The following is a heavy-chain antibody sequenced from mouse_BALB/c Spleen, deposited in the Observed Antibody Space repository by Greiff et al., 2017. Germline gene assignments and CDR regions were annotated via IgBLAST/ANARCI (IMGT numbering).Heavy chain of an antibody. V-gene: IGHV7-3*02. CDR3: ARDRHFDV. J-gene: IGHJ1*01. CDR1: GFTFTDYY. Sequence: EVQLVESGGGLVQPGGSLRLSCATSGFTFTDYYMSWVRQPPGKALEWLGFIRNKANGYTTEYSASVKGRFTISRDNSQSILYLQMNTLRAEDSATYYCARDRHFDVWGAGTTVTVSS. CDR2: IRNKANGYTT.